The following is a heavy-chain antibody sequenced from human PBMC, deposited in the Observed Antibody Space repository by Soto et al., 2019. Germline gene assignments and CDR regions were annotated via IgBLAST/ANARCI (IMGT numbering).Heavy chain of an antibody. D-gene: IGHD4-4*01. CDR1: GYTFTSYY. J-gene: IGHJ4*02. CDR2: INPSGGST. CDR3: SGGLHNDFAFDY. V-gene: IGHV1-46*01. Sequence: QVQLVQSGAEVKKPGASVKVSCKASGYTFTSYYMHWVRQAPGQGLEWMGIINPSGGSTSYAQKFQGRVTMTRDTSPSTVDMELSSLRSEDTAVYYCSGGLHNDFAFDYWGQGTLVTVSS.